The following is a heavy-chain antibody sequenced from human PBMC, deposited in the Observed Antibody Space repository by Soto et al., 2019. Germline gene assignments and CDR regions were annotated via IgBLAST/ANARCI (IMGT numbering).Heavy chain of an antibody. CDR2: ISSSSSYI. D-gene: IGHD3-3*01. CDR1: GFTFSSYS. Sequence: EVQLVESGGGLVKPGGSLRLSCAASGFTFSSYSMNWVRQAPRKGLEWVSSISSSSSYIYYADSVKGRFTISSDNAKNSLYLQMTSLRAEDTAVYYCARGTYYDFWSGYYRDWFDPWGQGTLVTVSS. J-gene: IGHJ5*02. CDR3: ARGTYYDFWSGYYRDWFDP. V-gene: IGHV3-21*01.